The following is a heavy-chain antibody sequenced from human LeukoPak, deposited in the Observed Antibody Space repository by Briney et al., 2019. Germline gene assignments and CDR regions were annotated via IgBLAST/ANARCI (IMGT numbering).Heavy chain of an antibody. J-gene: IGHJ4*02. Sequence: SETLSLTCSVSAGSISTYYWSWIRQPPGKGLEWIGYISYSGTTNYNPSLKSRVTLSVDTSQNQLSLRLTSMTAADMAVYYCARHATGYDPFGFWGQGTLVIVSS. CDR3: ARHATGYDPFGF. CDR1: AGSISTYY. V-gene: IGHV4-59*08. D-gene: IGHD5-12*01. CDR2: ISYSGTT.